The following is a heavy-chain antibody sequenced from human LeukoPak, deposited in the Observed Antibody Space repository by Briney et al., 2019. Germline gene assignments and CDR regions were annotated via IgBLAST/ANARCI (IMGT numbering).Heavy chain of an antibody. Sequence: GGSLRLSCAASGFTFSNYWMSWVRQAPGKGLEWVANIKQDGSEKYYVDSVKGRFTISRDNAKNSLYLQMNSLRAEDTAVYYCATESRKFDSWGQGTLVTVSS. J-gene: IGHJ4*02. V-gene: IGHV3-7*01. CDR2: IKQDGSEK. CDR3: ATESRKFDS. CDR1: GFTFSNYW. D-gene: IGHD1-14*01.